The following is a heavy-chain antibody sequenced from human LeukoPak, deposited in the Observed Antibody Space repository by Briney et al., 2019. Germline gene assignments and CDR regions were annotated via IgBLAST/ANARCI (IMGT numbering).Heavy chain of an antibody. Sequence: PSDTLSLTCTVAGASISSYSWRCVRHPPGEGREWIAYMSYSGTTNYNPSLKSRVTISVDTSKKQFSLKLSSVTAADTAVYYCARHEGKLWFGETAMNYWGQGTLVTVSS. CDR3: ARHEGKLWFGETAMNY. D-gene: IGHD3-10*01. CDR1: GASISSYS. V-gene: IGHV4-59*08. CDR2: MSYSGTT. J-gene: IGHJ4*02.